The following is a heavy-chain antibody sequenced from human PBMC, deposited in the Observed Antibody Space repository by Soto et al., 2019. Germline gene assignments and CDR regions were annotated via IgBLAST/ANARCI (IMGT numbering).Heavy chain of an antibody. CDR3: ARDYDFWSGSPNYYFDY. Sequence: ASVKVSCKASGYTFTSYGISWVRQAPGQGLEWMGWISAYNGNTNYAQKLQGRVTMTTDTSTSTAYMELRSLRSDVTAVYYCARDYDFWSGSPNYYFDYWGQGTLVTVSS. J-gene: IGHJ4*02. CDR1: GYTFTSYG. V-gene: IGHV1-18*01. CDR2: ISAYNGNT. D-gene: IGHD3-3*01.